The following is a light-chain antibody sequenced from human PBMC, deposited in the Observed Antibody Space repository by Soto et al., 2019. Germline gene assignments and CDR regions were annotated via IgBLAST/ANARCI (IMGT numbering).Light chain of an antibody. J-gene: IGKJ1*01. CDR2: AAS. V-gene: IGKV1-27*01. Sequence: DIRMTQSPSSLSASVGDRVTITCRASQGISNYLAWYQQRPGKVPKLLIYAASTLQSGVPSRFSGSGSGTDFTHTISSLQPEDVATYYCQKYNSAPWPFGQGTKVEIK. CDR1: QGISNY. CDR3: QKYNSAPWP.